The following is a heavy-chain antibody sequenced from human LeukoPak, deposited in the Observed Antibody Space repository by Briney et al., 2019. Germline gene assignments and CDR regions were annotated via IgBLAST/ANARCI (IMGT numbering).Heavy chain of an antibody. V-gene: IGHV4-39*07. D-gene: IGHD3-16*01. CDR2: IYYSGST. J-gene: IGHJ3*02. Sequence: SETLSLTCTVSGGSISSSSYYWGWIRQPPGKGLEWIGSIYYSGSTYYNPSLKSRVTISVDTSKNQFSLKLSSVTAADTAVYYCARDVCPFGSWGEIDIWGQGTMVTVSS. CDR1: GGSISSSSYY. CDR3: ARDVCPFGSWGEIDI.